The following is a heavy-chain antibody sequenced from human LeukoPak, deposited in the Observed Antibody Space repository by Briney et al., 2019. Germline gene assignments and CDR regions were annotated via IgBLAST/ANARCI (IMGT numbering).Heavy chain of an antibody. D-gene: IGHD2-21*02. Sequence: GGSLRLSCAASGFTFSSYAMHWVRQAPGKGLEWMAVVSNDGSDKYYADSVKGRFTIARDNSNNLLYLQMNSLRREDTAVYYCAKDNNIVLMTAPADYWGQGTLVTVSS. CDR3: AKDNNIVLMTAPADY. V-gene: IGHV3-30*04. J-gene: IGHJ4*02. CDR1: GFTFSSYA. CDR2: VSNDGSDK.